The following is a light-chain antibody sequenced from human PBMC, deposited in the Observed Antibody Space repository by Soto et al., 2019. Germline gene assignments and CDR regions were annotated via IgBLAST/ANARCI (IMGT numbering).Light chain of an antibody. CDR1: QSISRY. CDR3: QQSYSTLAFT. V-gene: IGKV1-39*01. Sequence: DIQMTQSPSSLSASVGDRATVTCRASQSISRYLNWYQQKPGKAPKLLIYSASSLQSGVPSRFSGSGSGTDFTLTISSLQPEEFATYYCQQSYSTLAFTFGPGTTVDIK. J-gene: IGKJ3*01. CDR2: SAS.